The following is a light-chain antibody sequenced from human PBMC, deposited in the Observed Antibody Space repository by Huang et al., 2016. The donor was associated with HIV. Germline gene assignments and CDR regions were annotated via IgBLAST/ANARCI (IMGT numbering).Light chain of an antibody. J-gene: IGKJ4*01. V-gene: IGKV2-28*01. CDR1: QSLLHSNGYKY. CDR3: MQTLQTPIT. Sequence: DVVMTQSPLSLAVTPGEPASISCRSSQSLLHSNGYKYLDWYLQKTGQSPQLLIYLGSNRASGVPDRFSGSGSGTDFTLEISGVEAEDVGVYYCMQTLQTPITFGGGTKVEI. CDR2: LGS.